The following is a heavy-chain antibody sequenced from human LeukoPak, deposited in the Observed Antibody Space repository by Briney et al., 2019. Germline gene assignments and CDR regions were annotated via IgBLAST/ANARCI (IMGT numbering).Heavy chain of an antibody. CDR3: AGNSDY. CDR1: GGSISSYY. D-gene: IGHD2/OR15-2a*01. Sequence: SETLSLTCTVSGGSISSYYWSWIRRPPGKGLEWIGSFYYSGSTYYNSSLKSRLTISVDTSTNQFSLKLTSVTAADTAMYYCAGNSDYWGQGTLVTVSS. CDR2: FYYSGST. V-gene: IGHV4-39*07. J-gene: IGHJ4*02.